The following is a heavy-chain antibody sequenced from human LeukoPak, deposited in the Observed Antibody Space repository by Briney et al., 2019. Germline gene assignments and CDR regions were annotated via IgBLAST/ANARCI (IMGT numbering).Heavy chain of an antibody. V-gene: IGHV4-59*08. Sequence: SETLSLTCTVSSGSISTSSWSWIRQPPGKGLEWIGYIYYNGSTNYNPSLKSRVTISVDTSKNQFSLKLNSVTAADTAVYYCARQSRGIAVAGLDYWGQGILVTVSS. CDR1: SGSISTSS. CDR3: ARQSRGIAVAGLDY. J-gene: IGHJ4*02. D-gene: IGHD6-19*01. CDR2: IYYNGST.